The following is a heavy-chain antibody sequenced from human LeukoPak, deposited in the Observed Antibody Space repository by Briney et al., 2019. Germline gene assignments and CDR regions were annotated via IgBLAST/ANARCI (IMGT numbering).Heavy chain of an antibody. V-gene: IGHV4-61*01. J-gene: IGHJ4*02. D-gene: IGHD3-10*01. CDR3: ARADYGSGSYLIDY. Sequence: SETLSLTCSVSGGSVSSGSYYWSWIRQPPGKGLEWIGYIYYSGSTNYNPSLKSRVTISVDTSKNQFSLKLSSVTAADTAVYYCARADYGSGSYLIDYWGQGTLVTVSS. CDR2: IYYSGST. CDR1: GGSVSSGSYY.